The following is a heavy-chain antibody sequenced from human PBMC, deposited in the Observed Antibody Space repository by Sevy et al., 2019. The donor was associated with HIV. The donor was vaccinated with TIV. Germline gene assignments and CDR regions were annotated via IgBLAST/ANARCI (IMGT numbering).Heavy chain of an antibody. CDR2: INNDGADT. V-gene: IGHV3-74*01. CDR3: ARDSEAAAQDFDF. J-gene: IGHJ4*02. Sequence: GGSLRLSCAASGFTFSNYWMHWVRQVPGEGLVWVSRINNDGADTNYADSVRGRFTISRDNAKNTLYLQMNSLRAEDTAVYFCARDSEAAAQDFDFRGQGTLVTVSS. CDR1: GFTFSNYW. D-gene: IGHD6-25*01.